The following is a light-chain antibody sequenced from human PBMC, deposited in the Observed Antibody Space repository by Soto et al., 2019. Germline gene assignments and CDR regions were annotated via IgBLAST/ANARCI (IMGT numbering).Light chain of an antibody. V-gene: IGLV2-8*01. CDR3: SSYGGSNNLL. Sequence: QSVLTQPPSASGSPGQSVTISCTGTSRDIGGYDFVSWYQQHPGKAPKLLIYDVIKRPSGVPDRFSRSKSGNTASLTVSGLQTDDEADYYCSSYGGSNNLLFGGGTKLTVL. J-gene: IGLJ2*01. CDR2: DVI. CDR1: SRDIGGYDF.